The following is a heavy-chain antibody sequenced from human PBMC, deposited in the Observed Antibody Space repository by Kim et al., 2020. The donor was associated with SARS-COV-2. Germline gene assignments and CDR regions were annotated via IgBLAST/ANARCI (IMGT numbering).Heavy chain of an antibody. Sequence: GGSLRLSCAASGFTFSTYWMTWVRQAPGKGPEWVANITQDGSKKNYGDSVKGRFTVSRDNAKNSLYVQLNSLRVEDTAVYYCAKEHWGPEYWGQGTLVTV. CDR1: GFTFSTYW. CDR2: ITQDGSKK. CDR3: AKEHWGPEY. D-gene: IGHD7-27*01. V-gene: IGHV3-7*01. J-gene: IGHJ4*02.